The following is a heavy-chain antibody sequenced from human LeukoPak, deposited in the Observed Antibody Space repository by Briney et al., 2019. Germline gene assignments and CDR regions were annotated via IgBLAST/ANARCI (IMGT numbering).Heavy chain of an antibody. V-gene: IGHV1-69*13. CDR1: GGTFSSYA. Sequence: SVKVSFKASGGTFSSYAISWVRQAPGQGLEWMGGIIPIFGTANYAQKFQGRVTITADESTSTAYMELSSLRSEDTAVYYCARGYEAAARDIGYWGQGTLVTVSS. CDR3: ARGYEAAARDIGY. CDR2: IIPIFGTA. D-gene: IGHD6-13*01. J-gene: IGHJ4*02.